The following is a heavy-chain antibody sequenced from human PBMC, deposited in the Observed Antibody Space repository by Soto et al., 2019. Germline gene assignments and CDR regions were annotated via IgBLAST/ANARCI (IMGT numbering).Heavy chain of an antibody. J-gene: IGHJ3*02. V-gene: IGHV3-30-3*01. D-gene: IGHD1-26*01. CDR1: GFTFSIYA. CDR3: AREELPGAFDI. Sequence: QVQLVESGGGVVQPGRSLSLSCAASGFTFSIYAMHSVRQAPGKGLECVAVISYDGSNKYYADSVKGRFTISRDNSKNTLYLQMKSLRSEETAVYSWAREELPGAFDIWGQGTMVTLSS. CDR2: ISYDGSNK.